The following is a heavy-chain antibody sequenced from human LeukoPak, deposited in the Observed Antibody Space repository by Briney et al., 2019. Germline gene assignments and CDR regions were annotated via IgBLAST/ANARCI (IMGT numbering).Heavy chain of an antibody. CDR1: GFTFSSYS. CDR2: ISSSSSYI. CDR3: ARGSADVGYRTL. D-gene: IGHD3-16*02. Sequence: GGSLRLSCAASGFTFSSYSMNWVRQAPGKGLEWVSSISSSSSYIYYADSVKGRFTISRDNAKNSLYLQMNSLRAEDTAVYYCARGSADVGYRTLWSQGTLVTVSP. V-gene: IGHV3-21*01. J-gene: IGHJ4*02.